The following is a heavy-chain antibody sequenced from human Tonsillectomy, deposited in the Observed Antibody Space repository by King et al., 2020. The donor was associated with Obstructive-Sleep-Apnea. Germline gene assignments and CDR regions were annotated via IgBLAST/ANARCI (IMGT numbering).Heavy chain of an antibody. CDR3: ADSSGYSEYFQH. V-gene: IGHV4-39*07. D-gene: IGHD3-22*01. CDR1: GGSISSSSYY. CDR2: IYYSWST. Sequence: LQLQESGPGLVKPSETLSLTCTVSGGSISSSSYYWGWIRQPPGKGLEWIGSIYYSWSTYYNPSLKSRVTISVDTSKNQFSLKLRSVTAADTAVYYCADSSGYSEYFQHWGQGTLVTVSS. J-gene: IGHJ1*01.